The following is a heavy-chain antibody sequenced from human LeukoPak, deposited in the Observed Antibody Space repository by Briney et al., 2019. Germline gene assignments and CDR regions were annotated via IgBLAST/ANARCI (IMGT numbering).Heavy chain of an antibody. CDR3: AKPITISGATDAFDI. J-gene: IGHJ3*02. D-gene: IGHD3-3*01. CDR2: VRQDGSEK. CDR1: GFTFNSYW. V-gene: IGHV3-7*01. Sequence: GGSLRLSCVASGFTFNSYWMNWVRQAPGKGLEWVANVRQDGSEKYYVDSVKGRFTISRDNAKNSLYLQMNSLRAEDTAVYYCAKPITISGATDAFDIWGQGTMVTVSS.